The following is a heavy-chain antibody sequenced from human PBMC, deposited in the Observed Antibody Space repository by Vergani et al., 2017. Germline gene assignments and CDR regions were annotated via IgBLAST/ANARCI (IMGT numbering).Heavy chain of an antibody. CDR3: ARDGEWELLVGRYYYYYYMDV. D-gene: IGHD1-26*01. CDR2: ISYDGSNK. Sequence: QVQLVESGGGVVQPGRSLRLSCAASGFTFSSYAMHWVRQAPGKGLEWVAVISYDGSNKYYADSVKGRFTISRDNSKNTLYLQMNSLRAEDTAVYYCARDGEWELLVGRYYYYYYMDVWGKGTTVTVSS. V-gene: IGHV3-30-3*01. J-gene: IGHJ6*03. CDR1: GFTFSSYA.